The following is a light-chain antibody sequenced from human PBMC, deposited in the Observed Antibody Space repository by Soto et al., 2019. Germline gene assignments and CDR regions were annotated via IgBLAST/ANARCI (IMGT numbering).Light chain of an antibody. V-gene: IGKV3-20*01. CDR3: QKYHWAPDN. Sequence: EVVLTHSPATLSVSPLYKATLSFSSSQDIINNVAWYQQKPGQAPRLLIYAASSRATGIPDRFSGSGSVTDFTLTINRLEPEDFAMYYCQKYHWAPDNFGQGTRLEIK. CDR2: AAS. J-gene: IGKJ5*01. CDR1: QDIINN.